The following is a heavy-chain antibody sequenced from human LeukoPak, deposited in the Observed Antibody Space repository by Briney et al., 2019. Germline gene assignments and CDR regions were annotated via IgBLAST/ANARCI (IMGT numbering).Heavy chain of an antibody. Sequence: GESLKISCKASGYNFNNYWIVWVRQMAGKGLEWMGIIWPGDSNTKYSPSLQGQVTISADRSISTASLQWSSLKASDTAMYYCARLGYSYGQGDYWGQGTLVTVSS. CDR2: IWPGDSNT. D-gene: IGHD5-18*01. CDR3: ARLGYSYGQGDY. V-gene: IGHV5-51*01. J-gene: IGHJ4*02. CDR1: GYNFNNYW.